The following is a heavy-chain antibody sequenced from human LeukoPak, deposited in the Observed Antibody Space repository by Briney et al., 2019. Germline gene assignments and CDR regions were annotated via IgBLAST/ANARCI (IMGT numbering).Heavy chain of an antibody. CDR3: APIGVGY. J-gene: IGHJ4*02. CDR2: IKSDGSST. D-gene: IGHD2-8*01. V-gene: IGHV3-74*01. Sequence: GGSLRLSCVTSGITFSSNWHWVRQAPGKGLVWVSRIKSDGSSTSYADSVKGRFTISRDSAKNTLYLQMNSLRVEDTAVYYCAPIGVGYWGQGTLVTVSS. CDR1: GITFSSNW.